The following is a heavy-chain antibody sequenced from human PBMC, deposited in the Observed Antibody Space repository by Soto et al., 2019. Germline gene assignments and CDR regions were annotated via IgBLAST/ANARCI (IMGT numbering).Heavy chain of an antibody. D-gene: IGHD3-16*01. J-gene: IGHJ3*02. Sequence: PSETLSLTCTVSGGSISSYYWSWIRQPPGKGLEWIGYIYYSGSTNYNPSLKSRVTISVDTSKNQFSLKLSSVTAADTAVYYCARVDMIAAFDIWGQGTMVTVSS. CDR3: ARVDMIAAFDI. CDR2: IYYSGST. CDR1: GGSISSYY. V-gene: IGHV4-59*08.